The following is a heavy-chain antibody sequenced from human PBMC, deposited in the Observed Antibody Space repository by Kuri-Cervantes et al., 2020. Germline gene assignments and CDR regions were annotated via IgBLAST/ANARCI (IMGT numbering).Heavy chain of an antibody. Sequence: GESLKISCAASGFTFSSYGMHWVRQAPGKGLEWVALIWSDAAGHYYTHSVRGRFTISRDNSRDTLYLQMNSLKVEDTAIYYCAKDKVGSLGFDCWGQGTLVTVSS. D-gene: IGHD1-26*01. V-gene: IGHV3-33*06. J-gene: IGHJ4*02. CDR3: AKDKVGSLGFDC. CDR2: IWSDAAGH. CDR1: GFTFSSYG.